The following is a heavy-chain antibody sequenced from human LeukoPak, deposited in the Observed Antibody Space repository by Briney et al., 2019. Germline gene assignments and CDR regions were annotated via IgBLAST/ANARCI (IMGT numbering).Heavy chain of an antibody. Sequence: GGSLRLSCAASGFTFSSYWISWVRQAPGKGLEWVANIKQDGSEKYYVDSVKGRFTISRDNAKNSLYLQMNSLRAEDTAVYYCARDGDSSGWAYYYYYYGMDVWGKGTTVTVSS. V-gene: IGHV3-7*03. CDR3: ARDGDSSGWAYYYYYYGMDV. CDR2: IKQDGSEK. D-gene: IGHD6-19*01. CDR1: GFTFSSYW. J-gene: IGHJ6*04.